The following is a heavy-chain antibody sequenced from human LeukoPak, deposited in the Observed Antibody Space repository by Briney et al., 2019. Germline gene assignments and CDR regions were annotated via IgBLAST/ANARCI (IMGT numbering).Heavy chain of an antibody. CDR3: ASLPWLVRWVYY. V-gene: IGHV3-21*01. D-gene: IGHD6-19*01. Sequence: GGSLRLSCAASGFTFSSYSMNWVRQAPGKGLEWVSSISSSSSYIYYADSVKGRFTISRDNAKNSLYLQMNSLSAEDTAVYYCASLPWLVRWVYYWGQGTLVTVSS. J-gene: IGHJ4*02. CDR1: GFTFSSYS. CDR2: ISSSSSYI.